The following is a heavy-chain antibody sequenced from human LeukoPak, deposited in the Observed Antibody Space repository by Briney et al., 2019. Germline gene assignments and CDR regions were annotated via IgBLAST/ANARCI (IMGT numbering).Heavy chain of an antibody. Sequence: GGSLRLSCAASGFTFSSYGMHWVRQAPGKGLEWVANINQDGNKKYYVDSVKGRFTISRDNAKNSLYLQMNSLRVEDTAVYYCARGLTMIVHDAFDIWGQGTMVTVSS. CDR3: ARGLTMIVHDAFDI. V-gene: IGHV3-7*01. CDR2: INQDGNKK. D-gene: IGHD3-22*01. J-gene: IGHJ3*02. CDR1: GFTFSSYG.